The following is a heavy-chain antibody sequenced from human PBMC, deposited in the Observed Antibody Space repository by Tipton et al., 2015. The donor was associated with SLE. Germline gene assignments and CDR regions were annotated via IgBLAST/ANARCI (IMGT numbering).Heavy chain of an antibody. CDR2: IYYIGSGST. CDR1: GGSVSSVGCY. V-gene: IGHV4-31*03. J-gene: IGHJ4*02. CDR3: ARDRSRGYGSFDD. D-gene: IGHD5-12*01. Sequence: TLSLTYTVSGGSVSSVGCYWSWIRLQPGKGLEWIGYIYYIGSGSTSYNPSLKSRLTISVDTSKNQFSLKLSSVTAADTAVYYCARDRSRGYGSFDDWGQGTLVTVSS.